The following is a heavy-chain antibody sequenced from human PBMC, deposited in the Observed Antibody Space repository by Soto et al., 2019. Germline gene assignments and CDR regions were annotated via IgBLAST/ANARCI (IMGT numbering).Heavy chain of an antibody. CDR1: GGSISSYY. CDR3: ARVNVEPRDCLFDY. V-gene: IGHV4-59*08. J-gene: IGHJ4*02. D-gene: IGHD2-21*02. Sequence: SETLSLTCTVSGGSISSYYWSWIRQPPGKGLEWIGYIYYSGSTNYNPSLKSRATISVDTSKNQFSLKLSSVTAADTAVYYCARVNVEPRDCLFDYWGQGTLVTVSS. CDR2: IYYSGST.